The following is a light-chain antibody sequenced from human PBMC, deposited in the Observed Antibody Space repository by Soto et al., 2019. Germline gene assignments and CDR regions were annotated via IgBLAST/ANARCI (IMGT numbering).Light chain of an antibody. CDR2: DAS. Sequence: IVLTQSPATLSVSPWERATLSCRASQTVGSYLAWYQQKPGQAPRLLIYDASNRATGIPARFSGSGSGTDFTLTISSLEPEDFAVYYCQQRSNWPPTFGQGTKVDIK. CDR1: QTVGSY. CDR3: QQRSNWPPT. J-gene: IGKJ1*01. V-gene: IGKV3-11*01.